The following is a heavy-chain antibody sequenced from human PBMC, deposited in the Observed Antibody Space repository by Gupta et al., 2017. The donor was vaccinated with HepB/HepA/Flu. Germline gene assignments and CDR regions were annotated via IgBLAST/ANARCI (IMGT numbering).Heavy chain of an antibody. D-gene: IGHD5-18*01. CDR2: IYYSGST. Sequence: QLQLQESGPGLVRPSETLSLTCSVSGGSISSSDYYLGWVRQPPGMGLEWIGSIYYSGSTSYTPSLKSRVTILVDTSENQVSLKLSSVTAADTAIYYCARLRRGGNNYGHLDYWGQGTLVTVSS. CDR1: GGSISSSDYY. J-gene: IGHJ4*02. CDR3: ARLRRGGNNYGHLDY. V-gene: IGHV4-39*01.